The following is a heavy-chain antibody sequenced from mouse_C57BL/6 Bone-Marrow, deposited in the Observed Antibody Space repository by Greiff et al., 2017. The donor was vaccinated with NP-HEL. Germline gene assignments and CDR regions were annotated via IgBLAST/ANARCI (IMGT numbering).Heavy chain of an antibody. V-gene: IGHV2-9-1*01. CDR3: ARLYAMDY. CDR2: IWTGGGT. CDR1: GFSFTSYA. J-gene: IGHJ4*01. Sequence: VKLQESGPGLVAPSQSLSISCTVSGFSFTSYAISWVRQPPGKGLEWIGVIWTGGGTNYNSALKSSLSISKENSKSQVFLKMNSLQTDDTARYYCARLYAMDYGGQGTAVTVTS.